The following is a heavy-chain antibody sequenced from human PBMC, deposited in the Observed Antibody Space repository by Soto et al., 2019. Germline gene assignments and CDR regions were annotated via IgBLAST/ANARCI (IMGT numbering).Heavy chain of an antibody. CDR3: AREAYSATFGYVTNPNWFDP. Sequence: QVHLVQSGPEVMKPGASLKVSCKASGYSFSHHFMHWVRQVPGHGLEWMGWINSANGATKSSHKFQGRLTMTADTSTDTAYMELRGLTSDDTAIYFCAREAYSATFGYVTNPNWFDPWGQGTLLTVSS. J-gene: IGHJ5*02. V-gene: IGHV1-2*02. D-gene: IGHD2-15*01. CDR2: INSANGAT. CDR1: GYSFSHHF.